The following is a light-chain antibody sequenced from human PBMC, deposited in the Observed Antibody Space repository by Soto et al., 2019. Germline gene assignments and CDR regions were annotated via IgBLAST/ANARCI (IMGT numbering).Light chain of an antibody. CDR2: DVT. V-gene: IGLV2-14*03. CDR1: SSDVGDYND. Sequence: QSALTQPASVSGSPGQSITISCTGTSSDVGDYNDVSWYQHHPGKAPKLMIYDVTNRPSGVSNRFSGSKSGNTASLTISGLQAEDEADYYCSSYTTGSTSGCVFGGGTKVTVL. CDR3: SSYTTGSTSGCV. J-gene: IGLJ3*02.